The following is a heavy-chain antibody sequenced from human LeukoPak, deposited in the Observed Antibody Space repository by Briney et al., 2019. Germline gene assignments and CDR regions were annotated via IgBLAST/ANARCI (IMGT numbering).Heavy chain of an antibody. CDR1: GFSFDIHS. CDR3: ARDLFGNGDYPSEY. V-gene: IGHV3-21*01. CDR2: ISSESSHI. D-gene: IGHD4-17*01. Sequence: GGSLRLTCAASGFSFDIHSMNWVRQSPGKGLEWVSSISSESSHIHYADSVEGRFSISRDNAKNSLYLQMDSLRVEDTGVYYCARDLFGNGDYPSEYWGQGTLITVSS. J-gene: IGHJ1*01.